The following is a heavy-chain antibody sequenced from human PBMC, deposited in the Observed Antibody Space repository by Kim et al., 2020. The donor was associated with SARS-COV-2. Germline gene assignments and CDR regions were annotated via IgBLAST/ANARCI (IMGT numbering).Heavy chain of an antibody. J-gene: IGHJ4*02. Sequence: SETLSLTCTVSGGSISSSSYYWGWIRQPPGKGLEWIGSIYYSGSTYYNPSLKSRVTISVDTSKNQFSLKLSSVTAADTAVYYCARGVVVPAAILYYFDYWGQGTLVTVSS. CDR2: IYYSGST. D-gene: IGHD2-2*02. CDR1: GGSISSSSYY. V-gene: IGHV4-39*01. CDR3: ARGVVVPAAILYYFDY.